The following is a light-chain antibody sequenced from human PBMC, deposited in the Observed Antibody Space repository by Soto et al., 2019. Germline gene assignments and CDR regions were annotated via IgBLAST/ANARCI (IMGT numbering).Light chain of an antibody. J-gene: IGKJ1*01. CDR2: GAS. Sequence: EIVMTQSPATLSVSPGERATLSCRASQSISSNLAWYQQKPGQAPRLLIYGASTRATGSPASFSGSGSGTEFTLTISSLQSEDFAVYYFQQYNNWPRTFGQGTKVEFK. CDR3: QQYNNWPRT. CDR1: QSISSN. V-gene: IGKV3-15*01.